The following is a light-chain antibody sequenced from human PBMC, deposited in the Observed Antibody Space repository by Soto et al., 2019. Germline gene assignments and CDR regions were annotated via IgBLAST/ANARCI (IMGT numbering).Light chain of an antibody. Sequence: HSALTQPASVSGSPGQSITISCTGTSSDVGGYNYVSWYQQHPGKAPKLMIYEVSNRPSGVSNRFSGSKSGNTASLTISGLQAEDEADYYCSSYPSSSIDYVFGTGTKLTVL. CDR1: SSDVGGYNY. V-gene: IGLV2-14*01. CDR2: EVS. CDR3: SSYPSSSIDYV. J-gene: IGLJ1*01.